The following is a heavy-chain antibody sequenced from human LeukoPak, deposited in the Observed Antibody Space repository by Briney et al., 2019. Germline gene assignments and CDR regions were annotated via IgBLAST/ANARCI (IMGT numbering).Heavy chain of an antibody. V-gene: IGHV1-69*06. D-gene: IGHD5-12*01. CDR2: IIPIFGTA. J-gene: IGHJ4*02. CDR1: GGTFSSYA. CDR3: AKVGGRGYSGYDPRNPLFDY. Sequence: ASVKVSCKASGGTFSSYAISWVRQAPGQGLEWMGGIIPIFGTANYAQKFQGRVTITADKSTSTAYMELSSLRSEDTAVYYCAKVGGRGYSGYDPRNPLFDYWGQGTLVTVSS.